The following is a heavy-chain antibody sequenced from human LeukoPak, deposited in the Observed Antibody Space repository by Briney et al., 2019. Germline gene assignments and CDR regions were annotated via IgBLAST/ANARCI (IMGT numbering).Heavy chain of an antibody. J-gene: IGHJ5*02. Sequence: ASVKVSCEASGYTFTSYNINWVRQAPGQGLEWMGWISAYNGDTNYAQKFQGRVTMTTDTATSTAFMELRSLRSDDTAVYYCARGGTYNWFDPWGHGTLVTVSS. CDR1: GYTFTSYN. CDR2: ISAYNGDT. CDR3: ARGGTYNWFDP. V-gene: IGHV1-18*04. D-gene: IGHD1-1*01.